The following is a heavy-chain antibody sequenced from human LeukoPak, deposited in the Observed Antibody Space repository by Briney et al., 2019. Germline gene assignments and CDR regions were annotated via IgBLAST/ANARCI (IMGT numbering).Heavy chain of an antibody. CDR2: ISSSSSYI. CDR1: GFTFSSYS. D-gene: IGHD3-22*01. V-gene: IGHV3-21*01. CDR3: VRGYYAGRGHHFEY. J-gene: IGHJ4*02. Sequence: GGSLRLSCAASGFTFSSYSMNWVRQAPGKGLEWVSSISSSSSYIHYADSVKGRFTISRDNAKKSLYLQMNSLRAEDTAVYYCVRGYYAGRGHHFEYWGQGTLVTVSS.